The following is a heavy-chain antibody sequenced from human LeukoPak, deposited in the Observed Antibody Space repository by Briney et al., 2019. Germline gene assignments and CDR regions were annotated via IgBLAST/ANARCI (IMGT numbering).Heavy chain of an antibody. CDR2: MNPNSGNT. CDR3: ARAPYYGSGSYLHYYYMDV. Sequence: ASVKVSCKASGYTFTSYDINWVRQATGQGLEWMGWMNPNSGNTGYAQKFQGRVTMTRNTSISTACMELSSLRSEDTAVYYCARAPYYGSGSYLHYYYMDVWGKGTTVTISS. CDR1: GYTFTSYD. D-gene: IGHD3-10*01. J-gene: IGHJ6*03. V-gene: IGHV1-8*01.